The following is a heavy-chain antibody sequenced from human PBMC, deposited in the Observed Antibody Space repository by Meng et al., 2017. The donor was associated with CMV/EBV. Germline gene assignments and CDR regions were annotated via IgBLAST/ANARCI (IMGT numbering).Heavy chain of an antibody. CDR2: ISYDRSNK. J-gene: IGHJ6*02. CDR3: ASELRSYYYYGMDV. D-gene: IGHD5-12*01. CDR1: GFTFSSYA. V-gene: IGHV3-30-3*01. Sequence: GESLKISCAASGFTFSSYAMHWVRQAPGKGLEWVAVISYDRSNKYYADSVKGRFTISRDNSKNTLYLQMNSLRAEDTAVYYCASELRSYYYYGMDVWGQGTTVTVSS.